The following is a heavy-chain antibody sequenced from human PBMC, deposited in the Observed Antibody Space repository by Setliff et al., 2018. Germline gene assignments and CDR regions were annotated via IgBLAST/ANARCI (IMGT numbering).Heavy chain of an antibody. V-gene: IGHV1-18*01. Sequence: ASVKVSCKASGHTFTSYGISWVRQAPGQGLEWMGWISAYNGNTNYAQKLQGRVTMTTDTSTSTAYMELRSLRSDDTAVYYCARYITGTTPADYWGQGTLVTVSS. CDR1: GHTFTSYG. CDR3: ARYITGTTPADY. CDR2: ISAYNGNT. J-gene: IGHJ4*02. D-gene: IGHD1-7*01.